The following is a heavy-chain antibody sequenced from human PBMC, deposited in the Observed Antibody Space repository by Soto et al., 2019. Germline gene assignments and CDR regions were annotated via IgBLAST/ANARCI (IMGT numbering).Heavy chain of an antibody. V-gene: IGHV3-30*18. CDR3: AKDRDGYNDYYYYGMDV. D-gene: IGHD5-12*01. CDR2: ISYDGSNK. J-gene: IGHJ6*02. CDR1: GFTFSSYG. Sequence: QVQLVESGGGVVQPGRSLRLSCAASGFTFSSYGMHWVRQAPGKGLEWVAVISYDGSNKYYADSVKGRFTISRDNSKNTLYLQMNSLRAEDTAVYYCAKDRDGYNDYYYYGMDVWGQGTTVTVSS.